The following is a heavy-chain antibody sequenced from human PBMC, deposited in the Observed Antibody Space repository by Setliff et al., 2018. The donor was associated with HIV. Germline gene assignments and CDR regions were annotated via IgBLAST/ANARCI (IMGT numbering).Heavy chain of an antibody. V-gene: IGHV1-3*01. CDR2: ITGGSGNT. J-gene: IGHJ4*02. Sequence: ASVKVSCKASGYTFISYAIHWVRQAPGQSLEWMGWITGGSGNTKYSEKFQGRVTLTRDTSASTAYMELSSLRSEDMAVYYCARKGSGRSFDFEYWGQGTLVTVSS. D-gene: IGHD3-10*01. CDR3: ARKGSGRSFDFEY. CDR1: GYTFISYA.